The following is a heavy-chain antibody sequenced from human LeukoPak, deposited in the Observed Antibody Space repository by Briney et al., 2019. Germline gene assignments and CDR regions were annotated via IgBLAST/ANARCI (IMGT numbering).Heavy chain of an antibody. CDR1: GGTFSSHG. V-gene: IGHV1-69*05. CDR2: ITPIFGTA. Sequence: ASVKVSCKASGGTFSSHGISWVRQAPGQGLEWMGGITPIFGTANYPQKFQGRVTITTDETTSTAYMEVSSLRSEDTAVYYCAIGITGYYAGTDYWGQGTLVTVSP. CDR3: AIGITGYYAGTDY. D-gene: IGHD3-9*01. J-gene: IGHJ4*02.